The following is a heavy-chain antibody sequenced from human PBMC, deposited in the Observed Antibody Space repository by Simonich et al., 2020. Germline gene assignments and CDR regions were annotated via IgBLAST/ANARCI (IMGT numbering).Heavy chain of an antibody. CDR2: INPNSSGT. J-gene: IGHJ4*02. CDR3: ASSKRGYNWNDFDY. D-gene: IGHD1-1*01. V-gene: IGHV1-2*02. Sequence: QVQLVQSGAEVKKPGASVKVSCKASGYTFTGYYMHWVRQAPGQGRELLGRINPNSSGTNYAQKCQGRVTMTRDTSISTAYMELSRLRSDDTAVYYCASSKRGYNWNDFDYWGQGTLVTVSS. CDR1: GYTFTGYY.